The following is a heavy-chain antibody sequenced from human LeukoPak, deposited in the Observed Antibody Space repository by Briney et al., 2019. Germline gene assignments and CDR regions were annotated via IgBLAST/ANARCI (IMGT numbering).Heavy chain of an antibody. Sequence: SCKVSGFTFSSYAMHWVRQAPGKGLEWVAVISYDGSNKYYADSVKGRFTISRDNSKNTLYLQMNSLRAEDTAVYYCARDERDSSGWYEWVYFDYWGQGTLVTVSS. CDR2: ISYDGSNK. CDR1: GFTFSSYA. V-gene: IGHV3-30*04. J-gene: IGHJ4*02. CDR3: ARDERDSSGWYEWVYFDY. D-gene: IGHD6-19*01.